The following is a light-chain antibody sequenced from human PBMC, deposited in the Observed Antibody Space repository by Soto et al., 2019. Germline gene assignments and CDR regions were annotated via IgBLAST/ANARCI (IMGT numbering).Light chain of an antibody. J-gene: IGLJ1*01. Sequence: QSVLTQPASVSGSPGQSITISCTGTSSDVGAYNYVSWYQQHPGEAPKLIIYGVTNRPSGVSYRFSGSKSDYTASLTISGLQAEAEADYYCSSYSTSFFYVFGTGTKVTVL. CDR3: SSYSTSFFYV. CDR2: GVT. CDR1: SSDVGAYNY. V-gene: IGLV2-14*01.